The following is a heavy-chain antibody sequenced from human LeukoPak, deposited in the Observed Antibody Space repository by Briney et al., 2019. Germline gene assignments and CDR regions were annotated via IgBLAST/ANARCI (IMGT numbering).Heavy chain of an antibody. CDR3: AKLYVWGSYRPYYFDY. V-gene: IGHV3-23*01. Sequence: GGSLRLSCAASGFTFNNYGMNWVRQAPGKGLEWVSGISGSGGSTYYADSVKGRFTISRDNSKNTLYLQMNSLRAEDTAVYYCAKLYVWGSYRPYYFDYWGQGTLVTVSS. CDR1: GFTFNNYG. J-gene: IGHJ4*02. CDR2: ISGSGGST. D-gene: IGHD3-16*02.